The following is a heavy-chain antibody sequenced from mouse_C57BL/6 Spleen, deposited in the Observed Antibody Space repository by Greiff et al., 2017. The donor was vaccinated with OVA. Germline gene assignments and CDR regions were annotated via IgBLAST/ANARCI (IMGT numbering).Heavy chain of an antibody. V-gene: IGHV1-9*01. CDR3: ASHRDYDYYFAY. D-gene: IGHD2-4*01. Sequence: VQLQQSGAELMKPGASVKLSCKATGYTFTGYWIEWVKQRPGHGLEWIGEILPGGGSTNYNEKLKGKATFTADKSSNTAYMQLSSLTTEDSAIXSCASHRDYDYYFAYWGQGTTLTVSS. J-gene: IGHJ2*01. CDR2: ILPGGGST. CDR1: GYTFTGYW.